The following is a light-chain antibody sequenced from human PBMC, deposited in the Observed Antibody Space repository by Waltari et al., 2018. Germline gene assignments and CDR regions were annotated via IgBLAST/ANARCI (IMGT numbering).Light chain of an antibody. CDR3: QQSYESPWT. Sequence: DIQMTQSPSSLSASVGDSVTITCRASQSISTYLNWYQQKPGKAPKLLIYAASTLQSGVPSRFSGSGSGTEFTFTISSLHPEDFASYYCQQSYESPWTFVQGTKVEVK. V-gene: IGKV1-39*01. J-gene: IGKJ1*01. CDR1: QSISTY. CDR2: AAS.